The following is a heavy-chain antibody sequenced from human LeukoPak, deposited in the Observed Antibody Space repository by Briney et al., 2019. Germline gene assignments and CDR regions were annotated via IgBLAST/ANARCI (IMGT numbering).Heavy chain of an antibody. Sequence: GGSLRLSCAASGFTFSSYWMHWVRQAPGKGLVWVSRINSDGSRTNYADSVKGRITISRDNAKNTLYLQMNSLRAEDTAVYYCAKVRGYSGYDWDYWGQGTLVTVSS. CDR1: GFTFSSYW. CDR3: AKVRGYSGYDWDY. V-gene: IGHV3-74*01. J-gene: IGHJ4*02. CDR2: INSDGSRT. D-gene: IGHD5-12*01.